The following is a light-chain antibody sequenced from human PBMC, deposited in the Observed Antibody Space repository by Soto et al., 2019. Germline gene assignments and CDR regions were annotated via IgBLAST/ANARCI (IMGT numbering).Light chain of an antibody. CDR3: SAYTNGNTAVV. V-gene: IGLV2-14*01. CDR1: SSDVGTYNY. Sequence: QSVLAQPASVSGSPGQSITISCTGSSSDVGTYNYVSWYQQHPGKAPKLMLFEVVNRPSGISNRFSGSKSGSTASLTISGLQSDDEAVYYCSAYTNGNTAVVFGGGTKLTVL. J-gene: IGLJ2*01. CDR2: EVV.